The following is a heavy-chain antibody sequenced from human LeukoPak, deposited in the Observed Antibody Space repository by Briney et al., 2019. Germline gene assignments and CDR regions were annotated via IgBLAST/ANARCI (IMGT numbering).Heavy chain of an antibody. CDR2: ISGSGGST. J-gene: IGHJ4*02. D-gene: IGHD5-18*01. CDR3: AKEMGYSYGYFDY. V-gene: IGHV3-23*01. CDR1: GFTFSSYG. Sequence: GGTLRLSCAASGFTFSSYGMSWVRQAPGKGLEWVSAISGSGGSTYYADSVKGRFTISRDNSKNTLYLQMNSLRAEDTAVYYCAKEMGYSYGYFDYWGQGTLVTVSS.